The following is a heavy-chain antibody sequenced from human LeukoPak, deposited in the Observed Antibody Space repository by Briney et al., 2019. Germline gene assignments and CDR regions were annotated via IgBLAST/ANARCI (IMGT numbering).Heavy chain of an antibody. V-gene: IGHV3-23*01. CDR2: ISANGDDT. D-gene: IGHD2-2*01. CDR3: ARYCISTSCRGRPYHYGMDV. Sequence: PGASLRLSCSASGFTFNTFAMTWVRQAPGKGLEWVSAISANGDDTYYADSVKGRFTVSRDNSRNTVYMQMNSLRAEDTALYYCARYCISTSCRGRPYHYGMDVWGLGTTVSVSS. CDR1: GFTFNTFA. J-gene: IGHJ6*02.